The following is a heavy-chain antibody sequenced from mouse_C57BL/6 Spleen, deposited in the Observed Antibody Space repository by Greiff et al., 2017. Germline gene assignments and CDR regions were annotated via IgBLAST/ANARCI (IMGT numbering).Heavy chain of an antibody. Sequence: LQQSGASVKISCTASGYAFSSYWMNWVKQRPGKGLEWLGQIYPGDGDTNYNGKFKGKATLTADKSSSTAYMQLSSLTSEDSAVYFCARGGGSSYDYAMDYWGQGTSVTVSS. CDR2: IYPGDGDT. CDR1: GYAFSSYW. CDR3: ARGGGSSYDYAMDY. V-gene: IGHV1-80*01. D-gene: IGHD1-1*01. J-gene: IGHJ4*01.